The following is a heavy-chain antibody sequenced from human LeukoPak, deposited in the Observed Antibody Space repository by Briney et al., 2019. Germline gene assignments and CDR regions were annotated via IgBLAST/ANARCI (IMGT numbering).Heavy chain of an antibody. D-gene: IGHD6-19*01. Sequence: GESLKISCKGSGYSFTSYWIGWVRQMPGKGLEWMGIIYPGGSDTRYSPSFQGRVTISADKSISTAYLQWSSLKASDTAMYYCARFITGYSSGWYFDYWGQGTLVTVSS. V-gene: IGHV5-51*01. CDR1: GYSFTSYW. CDR3: ARFITGYSSGWYFDY. J-gene: IGHJ4*02. CDR2: IYPGGSDT.